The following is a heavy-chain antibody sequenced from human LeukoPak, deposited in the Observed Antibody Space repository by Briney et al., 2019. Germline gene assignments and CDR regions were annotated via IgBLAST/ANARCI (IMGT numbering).Heavy chain of an antibody. V-gene: IGHV4-34*01. CDR3: AGVAAAMNAFDI. CDR1: GGSFSGYY. Sequence: SETLPLTCAVYGGSFSGYYWSWIRQPPGKGLEWIGEINHSGSTNYNPSLKSRVTISVDTSKNQFSLKLSSVTAADTAVYYCAGVAAAMNAFDIWGQGAMVTVSS. CDR2: INHSGST. J-gene: IGHJ3*02. D-gene: IGHD2-2*01.